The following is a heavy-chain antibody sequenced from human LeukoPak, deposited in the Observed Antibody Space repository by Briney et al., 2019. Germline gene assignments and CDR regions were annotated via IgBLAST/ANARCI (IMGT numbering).Heavy chain of an antibody. CDR1: GFTLSSAW. V-gene: IGHV3-15*01. J-gene: IGHJ4*02. Sequence: GGSLRLSCAASGFTLSSAWMSWVRQAPGKGLEGVGRIKSKTDSGTTDYAAPVKGRFTISRDDSKNTLYLRMSSLDTVVTYVYYCTNSVGVHSGQGTLGTVSP. CDR3: TNSVGVH. D-gene: IGHD3-16*01. CDR2: IKSKTDSGTT.